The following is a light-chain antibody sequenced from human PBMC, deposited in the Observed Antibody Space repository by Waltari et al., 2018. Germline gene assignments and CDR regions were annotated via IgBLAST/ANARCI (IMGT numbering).Light chain of an antibody. CDR1: RSDVGGYNY. J-gene: IGLJ3*02. CDR2: EMK. Sequence: QSALTQPPSASGSPGQSVAISCTGTRSDVGGYNYVYWYQPHPGKAPIFMFYEMKVRPTGVPDRFSVSKSSNAASLTDSGRQAEDEADYYCGRLAGSSIWVFGGGSRLTVL. V-gene: IGLV2-8*01. CDR3: GRLAGSSIWV.